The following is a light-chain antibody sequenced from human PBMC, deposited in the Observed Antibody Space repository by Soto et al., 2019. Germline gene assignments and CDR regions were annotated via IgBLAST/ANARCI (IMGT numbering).Light chain of an antibody. Sequence: DIVLTQSPLSLPVTPGEPASISCRSSQSLLHSNGYNYLDWYLQKPGQSPQLLIYLGSNRASGVPDRFTGSGSGTDFTLKISRVEAEDVGVYYCMQALQFPPSFGPGTKVDI. CDR1: QSLLHSNGYNY. CDR3: MQALQFPPS. V-gene: IGKV2-28*01. CDR2: LGS. J-gene: IGKJ3*01.